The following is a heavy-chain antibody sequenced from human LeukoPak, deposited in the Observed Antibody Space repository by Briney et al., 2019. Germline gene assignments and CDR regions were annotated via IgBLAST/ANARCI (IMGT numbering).Heavy chain of an antibody. V-gene: IGHV4-34*01. D-gene: IGHD3-3*02. J-gene: IGHJ4*02. CDR2: INHSGST. Sequence: PSETLSLTCAVYGGSFSGYYWSWIRQPPGKGLEWIGEINHSGSTYYNPSLKSRVTISVDTSKNQFSLKLSSVTAADTAVYYCARAFYDYFDYWGQGTLVTVSS. CDR1: GGSFSGYY. CDR3: ARAFYDYFDY.